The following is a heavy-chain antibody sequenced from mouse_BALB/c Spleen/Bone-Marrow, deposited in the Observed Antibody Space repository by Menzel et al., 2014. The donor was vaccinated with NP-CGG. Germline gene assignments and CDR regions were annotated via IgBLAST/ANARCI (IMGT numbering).Heavy chain of an antibody. D-gene: IGHD2-4*01. CDR1: GFTFSNYG. Sequence: EVQLVESGGDLVKPGGSLKLSRAASGFTFSNYGMSWVRQIPDKRLEWVATISSGGTYTFYPDSVKGRFTISRDNTKNTLTLQMTSLKSEDTAMYYCARRRDYDYFDYWGQGTTLTVSS. CDR2: ISSGGTYT. J-gene: IGHJ2*01. CDR3: ARRRDYDYFDY. V-gene: IGHV5-6*01.